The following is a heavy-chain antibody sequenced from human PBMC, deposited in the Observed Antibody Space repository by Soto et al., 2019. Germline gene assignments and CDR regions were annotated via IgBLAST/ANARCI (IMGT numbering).Heavy chain of an antibody. Sequence: GGSLRLSCAASGFTFSSYGMHWVRQAPGKGLEWVAVISYDGSNKYYADSVKGRFTISRDNSKNTLYLQMNSLRAEDTAVYYCAKDLGEWELFDYWGQGTLVTVSS. CDR2: ISYDGSNK. D-gene: IGHD1-26*01. CDR3: AKDLGEWELFDY. J-gene: IGHJ4*02. V-gene: IGHV3-30*18. CDR1: GFTFSSYG.